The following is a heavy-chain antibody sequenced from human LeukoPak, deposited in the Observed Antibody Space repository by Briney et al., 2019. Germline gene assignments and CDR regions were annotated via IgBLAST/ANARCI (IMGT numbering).Heavy chain of an antibody. D-gene: IGHD5-24*01. Sequence: KPSETLSLTCTVSGGSISSYYWNWIRQPPGKGLEWIGYIHYSGSTNYNPSLKSRVTISVDPSKNQFSLKLSSVTAADTAVYYCARRNGYSLDAFDIWGQGTMVTVSS. J-gene: IGHJ3*02. V-gene: IGHV4-59*08. CDR3: ARRNGYSLDAFDI. CDR1: GGSISSYY. CDR2: IHYSGST.